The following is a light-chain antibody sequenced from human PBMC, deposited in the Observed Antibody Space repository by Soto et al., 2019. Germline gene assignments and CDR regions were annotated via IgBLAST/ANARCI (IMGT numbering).Light chain of an antibody. CDR1: QSVSSY. CDR3: KQRSNWPIT. Sequence: EIVLTQSPATLSLSPGERATLSCRASQSVSSYLAWYQQKPGQAHRLLIYDASNRATGIQARFSGSGSGTDFTLTIRSLEPEDFAVYYCKQRSNWPITFGGGTKVDIK. V-gene: IGKV3-11*01. CDR2: DAS. J-gene: IGKJ4*01.